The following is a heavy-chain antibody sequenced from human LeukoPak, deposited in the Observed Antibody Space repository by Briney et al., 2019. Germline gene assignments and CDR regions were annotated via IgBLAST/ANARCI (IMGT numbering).Heavy chain of an antibody. D-gene: IGHD4-17*01. Sequence: GGSLGLSCAASGFTFSSYEMNWVRQAPGKGLEWVSYISSSSTIYYADSVKGRFTISRDNAKNSLYLQMNSLRAEDTAVYYCAREAGNDYGNWFDPWGQGTLVTVSS. CDR1: GFTFSSYE. J-gene: IGHJ5*02. CDR2: ISSSSTI. CDR3: AREAGNDYGNWFDP. V-gene: IGHV3-48*03.